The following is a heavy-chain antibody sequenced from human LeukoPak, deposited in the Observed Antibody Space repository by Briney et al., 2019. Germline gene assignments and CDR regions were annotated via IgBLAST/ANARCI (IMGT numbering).Heavy chain of an antibody. CDR2: IWHDGSDR. J-gene: IGHJ3*01. V-gene: IGHV3-33*01. CDR3: ATGERGTGDAFDL. Sequence: GRSLRLSCATSGFTFNNYAMHWVRQAPGKGLEWVAIIWHDGSDRYYTNSVRGRLTISRDDSKNTLYLQMNSLRVEDTAVYFCATGERGTGDAFDLWGRGTMVTVSS. CDR1: GFTFNNYA. D-gene: IGHD3-16*01.